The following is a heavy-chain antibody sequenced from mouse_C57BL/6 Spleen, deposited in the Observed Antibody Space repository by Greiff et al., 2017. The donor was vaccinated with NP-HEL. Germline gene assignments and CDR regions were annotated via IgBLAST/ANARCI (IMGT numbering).Heavy chain of an antibody. CDR1: GYTFTTYP. CDR2: FHPYNDNT. Sequence: QVQLQQSGAELVKPGASVKMSCKASGYTFTTYPIEWMKQNHGKSLEWIGNFHPYNDNTKYNEKFKGKATLTVEKSSSTVYLELSRLTSDDSAVYYCALYYYGSSFAMDYWGQGTSVTVSS. J-gene: IGHJ4*01. CDR3: ALYYYGSSFAMDY. V-gene: IGHV1-47*01. D-gene: IGHD1-1*01.